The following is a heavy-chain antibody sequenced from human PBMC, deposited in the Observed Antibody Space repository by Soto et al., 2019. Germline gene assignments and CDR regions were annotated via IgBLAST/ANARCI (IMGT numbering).Heavy chain of an antibody. CDR1: NFSISSGYY. Sequence: SETLSLTCVVSNFSISSGYYWGWIRQSPGKGLEWIASIYRSGTTSYNPPLKSRVTISVGPSKNQFSLMLTAVTAADTAVYYCARTHSGSYYSVFNYWGRGSLVTVSS. CDR2: IYRSGTT. D-gene: IGHD1-26*01. J-gene: IGHJ4*02. V-gene: IGHV4-38-2*01. CDR3: ARTHSGSYYSVFNY.